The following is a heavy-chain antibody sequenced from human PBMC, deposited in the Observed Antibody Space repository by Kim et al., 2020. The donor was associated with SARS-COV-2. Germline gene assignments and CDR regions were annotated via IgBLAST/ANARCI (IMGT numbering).Heavy chain of an antibody. V-gene: IGHV4-39*01. CDR1: ADSLSAGGYY. CDR3: ARSGGYSFGPLNLAPLLAD. Sequence: SETLSLTCTVSADSLSAGGYYWGWIRQSPGKGLEWIGSIYYSGSTYYDPSFQSRVTMSVDTSKKQFSLRLRSVTASDTAIYYCARSGGYSFGPLNLAPLLADWGQGILVSVSS. D-gene: IGHD5-18*01. J-gene: IGHJ1*01. CDR2: IYYSGST.